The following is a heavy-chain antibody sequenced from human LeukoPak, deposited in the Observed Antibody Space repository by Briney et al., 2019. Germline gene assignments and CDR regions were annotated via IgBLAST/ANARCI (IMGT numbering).Heavy chain of an antibody. V-gene: IGHV3-23*01. D-gene: IGHD5-24*01. CDR2: ISGSGGST. J-gene: IGHJ4*02. Sequence: PGGSLRLSCVASGFPFSSYWTTWVRQAPGKGLEWVSAISGSGGSTYYADSVKGRFTISRDNSKNTLYLQMNSLRAEDTAVYYCAKGSMATIRHYFDYWGQGTLVTVSS. CDR1: GFPFSSYW. CDR3: AKGSMATIRHYFDY.